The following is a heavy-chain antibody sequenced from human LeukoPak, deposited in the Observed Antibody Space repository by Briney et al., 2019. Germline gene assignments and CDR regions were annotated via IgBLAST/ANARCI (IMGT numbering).Heavy chain of an antibody. D-gene: IGHD2-2*02. J-gene: IGHJ6*03. Sequence: PGGSLRLSCAASGFTFSSYWMSWARQAPGKGLEWVANIKQDGSEKYYVDSVKGRFTISRDNAKNSLYLQMNSLRAEDTAVYYCARDRAIYDYYYYYMDVWGKGTTVTVSS. CDR3: ARDRAIYDYYYYYMDV. V-gene: IGHV3-7*01. CDR2: IKQDGSEK. CDR1: GFTFSSYW.